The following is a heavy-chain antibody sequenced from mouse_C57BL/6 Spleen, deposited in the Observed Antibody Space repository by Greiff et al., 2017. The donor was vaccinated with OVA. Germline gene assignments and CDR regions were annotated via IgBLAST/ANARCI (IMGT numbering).Heavy chain of an antibody. CDR1: GYTFTSYW. D-gene: IGHD2-5*01. Sequence: QVQLQQPGAELVKPGASVKLSCKASGYTFTSYWMHWVKQRPGRGLEWIGRIDPNRGGTKYNEKFKSKATLTVDKPSSTAYMQLSSLTSEDSAVYYCARSLYSNYGSYYAMDYWGQGTSVTVSS. V-gene: IGHV1-72*01. CDR2: IDPNRGGT. J-gene: IGHJ4*01. CDR3: ARSLYSNYGSYYAMDY.